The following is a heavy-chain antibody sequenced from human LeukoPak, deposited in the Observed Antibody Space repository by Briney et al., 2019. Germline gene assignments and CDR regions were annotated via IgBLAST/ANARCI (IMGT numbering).Heavy chain of an antibody. CDR3: ARGGDLEMADY. CDR2: IYHSGTT. CDR1: DFSISRGYY. D-gene: IGHD5-24*01. Sequence: SETLSLTCTVSDFSISRGYYWGWIRQPPGKGLECIGTIYHSGTTYYNPSLKSRVTISVDTSKNQFSLKLSSVTAADTAVYYCARGGDLEMADYWGQGTLVTVSS. V-gene: IGHV4-38-2*02. J-gene: IGHJ4*02.